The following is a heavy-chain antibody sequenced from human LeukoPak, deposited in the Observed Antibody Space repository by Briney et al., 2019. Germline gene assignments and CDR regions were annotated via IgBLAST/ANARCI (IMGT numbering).Heavy chain of an antibody. CDR2: ISWNSGSI. Sequence: GGSLRLSCAASGFTFDDYAMHWVRQAPGKGLGWVSGISWNSGSIGYADSVKGRFTISRDNAKNSLYLQMNSLRAEDTALYYCAKGPSSIAAAGHVLFGYWGQGTLVTVSS. CDR1: GFTFDDYA. V-gene: IGHV3-9*01. J-gene: IGHJ4*02. CDR3: AKGPSSIAAAGHVLFGY. D-gene: IGHD6-13*01.